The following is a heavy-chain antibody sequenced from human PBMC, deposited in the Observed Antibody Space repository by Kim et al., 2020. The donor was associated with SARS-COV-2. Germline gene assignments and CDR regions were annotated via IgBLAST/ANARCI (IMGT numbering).Heavy chain of an antibody. J-gene: IGHJ6*02. D-gene: IGHD2-15*01. V-gene: IGHV4-34*01. CDR3: ARVGYCSGGSCPHGMDV. Sequence: SETLSLTCAVYGGSFSGYYWSWIRQPPGKGLEWIGEINHSGSTNYNPSLKSRVTISVDTSKNQFSLKLSSVTAADTAVYYCARVGYCSGGSCPHGMDVWGQGTTVTVSS. CDR1: GGSFSGYY. CDR2: INHSGST.